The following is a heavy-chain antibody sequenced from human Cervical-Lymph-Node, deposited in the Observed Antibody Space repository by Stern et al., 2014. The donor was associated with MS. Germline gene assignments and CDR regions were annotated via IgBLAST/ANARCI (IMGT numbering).Heavy chain of an antibody. CDR3: ARAAMITFGGVSTSEDY. V-gene: IGHV1-69*01. Sequence: VQLVESGAEVKKPGSSVKVSCKASGGTFSSYAISWVRQAPGHGLEWMGGLIPIFGTPTYAQKFQGRVTITADESTSTAYMELSSLRSEDTAVYYGARAAMITFGGVSTSEDYWGQGTLVTVSS. D-gene: IGHD3-16*01. J-gene: IGHJ4*02. CDR2: LIPIFGTP. CDR1: GGTFSSYA.